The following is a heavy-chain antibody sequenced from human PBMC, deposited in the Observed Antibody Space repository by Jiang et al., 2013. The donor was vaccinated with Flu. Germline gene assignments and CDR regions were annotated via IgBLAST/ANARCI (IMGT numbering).Heavy chain of an antibody. V-gene: IGHV4-39*01. J-gene: IGHJ4*02. Sequence: PSLKSRVTISVDTSKNQFXLKLSSVTAADTAVYYCASARYNWNVRYFDYWGQGTLVTVSS. D-gene: IGHD1-1*01. CDR3: ASARYNWNVRYFDY.